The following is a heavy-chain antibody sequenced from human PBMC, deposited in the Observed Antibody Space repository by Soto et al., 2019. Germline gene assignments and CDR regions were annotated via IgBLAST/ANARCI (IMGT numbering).Heavy chain of an antibody. CDR3: ARAHSSSDAFDI. J-gene: IGHJ3*02. D-gene: IGHD6-6*01. Sequence: ASVKVSCKASGGTFSSYTISWVRQAPGQGLEWMGRIIPILGIANYAQKFQGRVTITADKSTSTAYMELSSLRSEDTAVYYCARAHSSSDAFDIWGQGTMVTVSS. V-gene: IGHV1-69*02. CDR1: GGTFSSYT. CDR2: IIPILGIA.